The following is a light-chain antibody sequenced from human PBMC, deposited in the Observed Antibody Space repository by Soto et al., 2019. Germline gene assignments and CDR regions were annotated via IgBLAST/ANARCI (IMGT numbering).Light chain of an antibody. Sequence: EIVLTQSPGTLSLSPGERATLSCRASQSVNSNYLAWYQHKPGQGPRLLIYGASSRATGIPDRFSGSGSGTDFTLTISRLEPEDFAVYYCQQYGPSRTFGQGTKVEI. CDR1: QSVNSNY. V-gene: IGKV3-20*01. CDR2: GAS. CDR3: QQYGPSRT. J-gene: IGKJ1*01.